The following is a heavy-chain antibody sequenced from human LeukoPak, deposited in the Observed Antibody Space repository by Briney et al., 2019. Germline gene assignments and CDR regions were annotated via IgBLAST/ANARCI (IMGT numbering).Heavy chain of an antibody. CDR2: IIPIFGTA. CDR1: GGTFSSYA. J-gene: IGHJ6*03. CDR3: AREARVVPAAANYYYMDV. Sequence: SVKVSCKASGGTFSSYAISWLRQAPGQGLEWMGGIIPIFGTANYAQKFQGRVTITADESTSTAYMELSSLRSEDTAVYYCAREARVVPAAANYYYMDVWGKGTTVTISS. V-gene: IGHV1-69*13. D-gene: IGHD2-2*01.